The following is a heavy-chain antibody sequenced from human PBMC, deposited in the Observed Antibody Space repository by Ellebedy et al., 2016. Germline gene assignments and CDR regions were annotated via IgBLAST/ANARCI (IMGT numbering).Heavy chain of an antibody. CDR1: GFTFADYA. D-gene: IGHD3-10*01. CDR2: ISWDGGST. V-gene: IGHV3-43D*03. J-gene: IGHJ5*02. Sequence: GGSLRLSCAASGFTFADYAMHWVRQAPGQGLEWVSLISWDGGSTYYAASVKGRFTISRDNSKNSLYLQMNSLRAEDTALYYCAKDRAIVLWFWELSAWGQGTLVTVSS. CDR3: AKDRAIVLWFWELSA.